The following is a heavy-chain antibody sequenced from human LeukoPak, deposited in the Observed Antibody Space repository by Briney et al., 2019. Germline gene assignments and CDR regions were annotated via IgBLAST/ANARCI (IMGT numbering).Heavy chain of an antibody. Sequence: GGSLRLSCAASGFTFSSYAMSWVRQAPGKGLEWVSTVSVSGSITDYADSVKGRFTVSRDNSENTLFLQMNSLRAEDTAVFYCAKRRKITGGAFDIWGQGTMVTVSS. CDR1: GFTFSSYA. CDR3: AKRRKITGGAFDI. J-gene: IGHJ3*02. D-gene: IGHD1-14*01. CDR2: VSVSGSIT. V-gene: IGHV3-23*01.